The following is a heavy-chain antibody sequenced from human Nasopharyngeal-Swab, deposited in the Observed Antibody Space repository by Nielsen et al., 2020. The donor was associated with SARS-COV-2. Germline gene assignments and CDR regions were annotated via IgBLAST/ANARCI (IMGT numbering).Heavy chain of an antibody. V-gene: IGHV3-48*01. J-gene: IGHJ3*02. CDR1: GFTFSDYS. CDR3: ARVNPVSGSYYDAIDI. CDR2: ISSSGNTI. Sequence: GESLKISCAASGFTFSDYSMNWVRQAPGRGLEWVAYISSSGNTIYYADSVKGRFTISRDNAKNSLYLQMNSLRAEDTAVYYCARVNPVSGSYYDAIDIWGQGTMVTVSS. D-gene: IGHD3-10*01.